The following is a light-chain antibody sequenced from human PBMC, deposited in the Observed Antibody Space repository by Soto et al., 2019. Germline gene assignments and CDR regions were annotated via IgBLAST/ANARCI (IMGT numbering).Light chain of an antibody. Sequence: AIRMTQSPSSLSASTGDRVTITCRASQGISSYLAWYQQKPGKAPKLLIYAASTLQSGVPSRLSGRGFWPNFTPNFLSLKSQDFATYYCPQYHSYPTTFGPRTKVHIK. V-gene: IGKV1-8*01. CDR2: AAS. CDR1: QGISSY. CDR3: PQYHSYPTT. J-gene: IGKJ3*01.